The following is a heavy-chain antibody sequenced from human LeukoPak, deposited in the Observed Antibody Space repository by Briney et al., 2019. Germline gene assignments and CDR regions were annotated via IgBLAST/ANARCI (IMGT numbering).Heavy chain of an antibody. Sequence: SETLSLTCAVYGGSFSGYYWSWIRQPPGKGLEWIGEINHSGSTNYNPSLKSRVTISVDTSKNQFSPKLSSVTAADTAVYYCARGTSGDYVDYWGQGTLVTVSS. CDR1: GGSFSGYY. J-gene: IGHJ4*02. V-gene: IGHV4-34*01. D-gene: IGHD4-17*01. CDR3: ARGTSGDYVDY. CDR2: INHSGST.